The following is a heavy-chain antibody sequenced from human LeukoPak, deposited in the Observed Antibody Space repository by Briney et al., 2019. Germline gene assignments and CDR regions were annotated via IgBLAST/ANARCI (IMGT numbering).Heavy chain of an antibody. Sequence: ASETLSLTCTVSGGSISSYYWSWIRQPPGKGLEWIGYIYYSGSTNYNPSLKSRVTISVDTSKNQFSLKLSSVTAADTAVYYCAATIAARNYYYYGMDVWGQGTTVTVSS. J-gene: IGHJ6*02. CDR2: IYYSGST. D-gene: IGHD6-6*01. CDR3: AATIAARNYYYYGMDV. CDR1: GGSISSYY. V-gene: IGHV4-59*08.